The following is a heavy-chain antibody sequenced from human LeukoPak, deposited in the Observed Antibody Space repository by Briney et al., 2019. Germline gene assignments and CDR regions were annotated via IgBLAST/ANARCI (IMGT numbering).Heavy chain of an antibody. Sequence: GASVKVSCKASGYTFTSYDINWVRQATGQGLEWMGWMNPNSGNTGYAQKFQGSVTMTRNTSISTAYMELSSLRSEDTAVYYCARGQFIAVAASDYWGQGTLVTVSS. CDR1: GYTFTSYD. J-gene: IGHJ4*02. D-gene: IGHD6-19*01. CDR3: ARGQFIAVAASDY. CDR2: MNPNSGNT. V-gene: IGHV1-8*01.